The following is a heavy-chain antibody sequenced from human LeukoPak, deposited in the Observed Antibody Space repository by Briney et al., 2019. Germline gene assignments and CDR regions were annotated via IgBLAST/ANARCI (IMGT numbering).Heavy chain of an antibody. Sequence: GGSLRLSCAASGFTLSRYSMTWGRQAGGKGRGWVSAISSSSSHVYYADSVKARFTISRAKANTSLYLQMNSVRAADTAVYYCARDLSGVTAYTYGRGIDYWGQGTLVTVSS. CDR3: ARDLSGVTAYTYGRGIDY. D-gene: IGHD5-18*01. J-gene: IGHJ4*02. CDR1: GFTLSRYS. CDR2: ISSSSSHV. V-gene: IGHV3-21*01.